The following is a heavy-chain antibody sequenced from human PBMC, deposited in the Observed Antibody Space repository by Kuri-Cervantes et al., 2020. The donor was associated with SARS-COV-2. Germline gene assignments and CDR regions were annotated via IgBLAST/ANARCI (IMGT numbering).Heavy chain of an antibody. CDR2: INPSGGST. D-gene: IGHD6-13*01. CDR3: ARAPRIGQQLVRRYYFDY. V-gene: IGHV1-46*01. CDR1: GYTFASFN. J-gene: IGHJ4*02. Sequence: ASVKVSCKASGYTFASFNTHWVRQAPGQGLEWMGIINPSGGSTSYAQKFQGRVTMTRDTSTSTVYMELSSLRSEDTAVYYCARAPRIGQQLVRRYYFDYWGQGTLVTVSS.